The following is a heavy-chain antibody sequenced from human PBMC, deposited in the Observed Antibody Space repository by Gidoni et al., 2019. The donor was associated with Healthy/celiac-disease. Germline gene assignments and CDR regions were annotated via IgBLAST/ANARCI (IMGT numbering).Heavy chain of an antibody. V-gene: IGHV3-23*01. CDR3: AKDRYYYDSSGYYSY. CDR2: ISGSGGST. J-gene: IGHJ4*02. D-gene: IGHD3-22*01. Sequence: EVLLLESGGGLVQPGGSLRRSCAASGFPFSSCAMSWVRQAPGKGLEWVSAISGSGGSTYYADSVKGRFTIARDNSKNTLYLQMNSLRAEDTAVYYCAKDRYYYDSSGYYSYWGQGTLVTVSS. CDR1: GFPFSSCA.